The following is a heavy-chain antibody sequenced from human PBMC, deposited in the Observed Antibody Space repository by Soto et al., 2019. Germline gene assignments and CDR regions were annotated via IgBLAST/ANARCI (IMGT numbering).Heavy chain of an antibody. CDR2: ISAYNGNT. CDR1: GYTFTSYG. V-gene: IGHV1-18*01. CDR3: ARLVGDATWYYYYGMDV. J-gene: IGHJ6*02. Sequence: ASVKVSCKASGYTFTSYGISWVRQAPGQGLEWMGWISAYNGNTNYAQKLQGRVTMTTDTSTSTAYMELRSLRSDDTAVYYCARLVGDATWYYYYGMDVWAKGPRSPSP. D-gene: IGHD1-26*01.